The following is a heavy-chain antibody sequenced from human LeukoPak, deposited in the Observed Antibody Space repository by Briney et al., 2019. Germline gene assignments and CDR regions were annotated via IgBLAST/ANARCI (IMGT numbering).Heavy chain of an antibody. CDR3: AKHEGSSGSYCHFHY. Sequence: PGGPLRLSCAASGFTFSSYAMSWVRQAPGKGLEWVSAISGSGGSTYYGDSVKGRFTISRDNSKNTLYLQLNRLRAEDTAVYYCAKHEGSSGSYCHFHYWGQGTLVTVSS. J-gene: IGHJ4*02. CDR1: GFTFSSYA. CDR2: ISGSGGST. D-gene: IGHD3-10*01. V-gene: IGHV3-23*01.